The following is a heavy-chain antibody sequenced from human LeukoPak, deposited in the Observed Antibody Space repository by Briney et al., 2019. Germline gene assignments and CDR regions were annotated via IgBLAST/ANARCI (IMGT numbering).Heavy chain of an antibody. Sequence: ASVKVSCKTSGYTFTKYYIHWVRQAPGQGLEWMGTIIPSGGSTYDAQKFKGRVTLTRDTSTSTVFMELSRLRSEDTAVYYCARVTDGVTTSDNEVYGYWGQGTLVIVSS. CDR2: IIPSGGST. J-gene: IGHJ4*02. V-gene: IGHV1-46*01. D-gene: IGHD2-21*02. CDR3: ARVTDGVTTSDNEVYGY. CDR1: GYTFTKYY.